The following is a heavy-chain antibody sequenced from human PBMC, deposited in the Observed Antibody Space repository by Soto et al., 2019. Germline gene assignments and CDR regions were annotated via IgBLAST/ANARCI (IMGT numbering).Heavy chain of an antibody. CDR3: ALSAGEDYSFFDWFDP. V-gene: IGHV2-5*01. D-gene: IGHD4-4*01. J-gene: IGHJ5*02. CDR2: IYWNDDK. Sequence: SGPTLVNPTQTLTLTCTFSGFSLSTSGVGVGWIRQPPGKALEWLALIYWNDDKRYSPSLKSRLTITKDTSKNQVVLTMTNMDPVDTATYYCALSAGEDYSFFDWFDPWGQGTLVTVSS. CDR1: GFSLSTSGVG.